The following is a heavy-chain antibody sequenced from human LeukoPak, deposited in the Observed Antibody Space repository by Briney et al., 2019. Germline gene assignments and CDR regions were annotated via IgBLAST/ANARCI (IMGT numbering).Heavy chain of an antibody. CDR2: INHSGST. V-gene: IGHV4-34*01. J-gene: IGHJ4*02. Sequence: SETLSLTCAVYGGSFSGYYWSWIRQPPGKGLEWIGEINHSGSTNYNPSLKSRVTISVDTSKNQFSLKLSSVTAADTAVYYCARGQLSIAARPGRPGKRPNYYFDYWGQGTLVTVSS. D-gene: IGHD6-6*01. CDR1: GGSFSGYY. CDR3: ARGQLSIAARPGRPGKRPNYYFDY.